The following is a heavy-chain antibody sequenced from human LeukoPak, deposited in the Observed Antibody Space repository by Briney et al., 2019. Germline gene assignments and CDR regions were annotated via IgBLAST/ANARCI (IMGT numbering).Heavy chain of an antibody. V-gene: IGHV3-23*01. CDR3: AKAVDYDFWSGSPTSAFDI. D-gene: IGHD3-3*01. J-gene: IGHJ3*02. Sequence: GGSLRLSCAASGLTFSGYWMSWVRQAPGKGLEWVSAISGSGGSTYYADSVKGRFTISRDNSKNTLYLQMNSLRAEDTAVYYCAKAVDYDFWSGSPTSAFDIWGQGTMVTVSS. CDR1: GLTFSGYW. CDR2: ISGSGGST.